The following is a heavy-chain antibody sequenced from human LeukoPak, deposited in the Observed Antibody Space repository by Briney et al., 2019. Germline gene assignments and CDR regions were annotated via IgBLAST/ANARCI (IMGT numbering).Heavy chain of an antibody. Sequence: PGGSMRLSCAASGFTFSSYGMHWVRQAPGKGLEWVAVIWYDGSNKYYADSVKGRFTISRDNSKNTLYLQMNSLRAEDTAVYYCARVDDYGGNSGCFDYWGQGTLVTVSS. CDR3: ARVDDYGGNSGCFDY. D-gene: IGHD4-23*01. CDR1: GFTFSSYG. CDR2: IWYDGSNK. V-gene: IGHV3-33*01. J-gene: IGHJ4*02.